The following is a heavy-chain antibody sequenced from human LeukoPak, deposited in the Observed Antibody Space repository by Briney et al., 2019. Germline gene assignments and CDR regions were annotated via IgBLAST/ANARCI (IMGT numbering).Heavy chain of an antibody. CDR2: ISYTGST. Sequence: PSETLSLTCIVSGGSISNYYWSWIRQPPGKGLEWIGFISYTGSTNYNPSLKSRVTMSVDTSKNQFSLKLNSMTAADTAVYYCARGGDISYYYYMDVWGKGTTVTISS. D-gene: IGHD3-3*02. V-gene: IGHV4-59*01. CDR3: ARGGDISYYYYMDV. J-gene: IGHJ6*03. CDR1: GGSISNYY.